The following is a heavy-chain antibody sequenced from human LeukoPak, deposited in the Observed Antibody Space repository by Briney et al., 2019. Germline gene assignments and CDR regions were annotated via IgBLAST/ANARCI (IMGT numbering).Heavy chain of an antibody. CDR3: ARDLGVVIISSYYYGMDV. CDR1: GYTFTVYY. J-gene: IGHJ6*02. Sequence: ASVTVSCKASGYTFTVYYMHWVRQAPGQGLEWVGWINPNSGGTNYAQKFQGRVTMTRDTSISTAYMELSRLRSDDTAVYYCARDLGVVIISSYYYGMDVWGQGTTVTVSS. CDR2: INPNSGGT. D-gene: IGHD3-3*01. V-gene: IGHV1-2*02.